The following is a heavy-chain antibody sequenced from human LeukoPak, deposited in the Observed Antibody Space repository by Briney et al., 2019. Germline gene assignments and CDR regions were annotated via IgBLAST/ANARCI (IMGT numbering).Heavy chain of an antibody. V-gene: IGHV5-51*07. Sequence: PGESLKISCKGSGYSFSIYWIGWVHQMPGKGLEWMGIIYPGDSDARYSPSFEGQVTISVDKSISTAYLQWSSLKASDTAMYYCARLSSSWLAVDSWGQGTLVTVSS. D-gene: IGHD6-13*01. CDR2: IYPGDSDA. J-gene: IGHJ4*02. CDR1: GYSFSIYW. CDR3: ARLSSSWLAVDS.